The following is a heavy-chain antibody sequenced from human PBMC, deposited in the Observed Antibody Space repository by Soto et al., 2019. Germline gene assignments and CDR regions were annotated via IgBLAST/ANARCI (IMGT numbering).Heavy chain of an antibody. D-gene: IGHD6-6*01. CDR3: AKDKWEQLVVVGLDY. V-gene: IGHV3-30*18. J-gene: IGHJ4*02. CDR1: GFTFSSYG. CDR2: ISYDGSNK. Sequence: QVQLVESGGGVVQPGRSLRLSCAASGFTFSSYGMHWVRQAPGKGLEWVAVISYDGSNKYYADSVKGRFTISRDNSKNTLYLQMNSLRAEDTAVYYCAKDKWEQLVVVGLDYWGQGTLVTVSS.